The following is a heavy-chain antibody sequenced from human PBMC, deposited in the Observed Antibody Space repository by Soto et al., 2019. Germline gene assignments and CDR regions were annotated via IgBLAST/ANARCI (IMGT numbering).Heavy chain of an antibody. CDR1: GGSIRSSSYY. V-gene: IGHV4-39*01. J-gene: IGHJ4*02. D-gene: IGHD2-21*02. Sequence: QVQLQESGPRLVKPSETLSLTCTVSGGSIRSSSYYWVWIRQPPGKGLEWIGSVFYNGNTYYSPSIKSRITISVDTSQNQFSLRLYSVTAADTALYHCARFPVWGSVTDWGQGIPVTVSS. CDR3: ARFPVWGSVTD. CDR2: VFYNGNT.